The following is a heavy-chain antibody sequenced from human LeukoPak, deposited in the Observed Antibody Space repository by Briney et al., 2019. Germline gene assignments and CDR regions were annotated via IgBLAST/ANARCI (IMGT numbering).Heavy chain of an antibody. CDR2: IKQDGSEK. V-gene: IGHV3-7*01. CDR3: ARAYYYDSSGFLSPDTFDI. CDR1: GFTVSSNY. D-gene: IGHD3-22*01. Sequence: GGSLRLSCAASGFTVSSNYMSWVRQAPGKGLEWVANIKQDGSEKYYVDSVKGRFTISRDNAKNSLYLQMNSLRAEDTAVYYCARAYYYDSSGFLSPDTFDIWGQGTMVTVSS. J-gene: IGHJ3*02.